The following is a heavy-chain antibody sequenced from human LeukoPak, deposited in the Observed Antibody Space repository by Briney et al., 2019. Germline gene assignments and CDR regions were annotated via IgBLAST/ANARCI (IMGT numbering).Heavy chain of an antibody. CDR3: ATYCSGGSCSRFDP. V-gene: IGHV4-34*01. CDR2: INHSGST. J-gene: IGHJ5*02. Sequence: SETLSLTCAVYGGSFSGYYWSWIRQPPGKGLEWIGEINHSGSTNYNPSLKSRVTISVDTSKNQFSLKLSSVTGADTAVYYCATYCSGGSCSRFDPWGQGTLVTVSS. D-gene: IGHD2-15*01. CDR1: GGSFSGYY.